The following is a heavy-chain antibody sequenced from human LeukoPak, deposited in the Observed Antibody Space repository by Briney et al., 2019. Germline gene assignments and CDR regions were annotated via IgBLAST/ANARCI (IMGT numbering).Heavy chain of an antibody. Sequence: ASVKVSCKASGYTFTGYYMHWVRQAPGQGLEWMGIINPSGGSTSYAQKFQGRVTMTRDMSTSTVYMELSSLRSEDTAVYYCARDNYEYSSSSRRIDYWGQGTLVTVSS. V-gene: IGHV1-46*01. D-gene: IGHD6-6*01. CDR3: ARDNYEYSSSSRRIDY. CDR1: GYTFTGYY. J-gene: IGHJ4*02. CDR2: INPSGGST.